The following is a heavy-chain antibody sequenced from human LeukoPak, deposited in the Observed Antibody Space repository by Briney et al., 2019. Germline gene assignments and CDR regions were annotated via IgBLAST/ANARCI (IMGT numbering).Heavy chain of an antibody. J-gene: IGHJ4*02. CDR2: IYSGGST. CDR3: ARERRGFVDY. CDR1: GFTVSSNY. D-gene: IGHD3-10*01. V-gene: IGHV3-53*01. Sequence: PGGSLRLSCAASGFTVSSNYMSWVRQAPGKGLEWVSVIYSGGSTYYADSVKGRFTISRDNSKNTLYLRMNSLRAEDTAVYYCARERRGFVDYWGQGTLVTVSS.